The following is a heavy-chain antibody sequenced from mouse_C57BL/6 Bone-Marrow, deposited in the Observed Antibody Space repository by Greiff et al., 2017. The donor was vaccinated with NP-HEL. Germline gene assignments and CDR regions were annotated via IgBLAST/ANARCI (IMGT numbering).Heavy chain of an antibody. CDR3: AKRPYYYGSSWYFDV. Sequence: QVQLKESGPGLVQPSQSLSITCTVSGFSLTSYGVHWVRQSPGKGLEWLGVIWRGGSTDYNAAFMSRLSITKDNSKSQVFFKMNSLQADDTAIYYCAKRPYYYGSSWYFDVWGTGTTVTVSS. J-gene: IGHJ1*03. V-gene: IGHV2-5*01. D-gene: IGHD1-1*01. CDR2: IWRGGST. CDR1: GFSLTSYG.